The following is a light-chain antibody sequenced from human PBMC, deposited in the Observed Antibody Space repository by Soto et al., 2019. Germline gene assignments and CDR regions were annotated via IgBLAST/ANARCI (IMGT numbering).Light chain of an antibody. V-gene: IGKV1-39*01. Sequence: IHWTHSPSSLSASGGEMVTMTCRASQGISIDLAWYQQKPWKAPKLLIYAASTLQSGVPSRFSGSGSGTDFTLTISSLQPEDFATYYCQQSYSTTTFGQGTRLEI. CDR3: QQSYSTTT. J-gene: IGKJ5*01. CDR1: QGISID. CDR2: AAS.